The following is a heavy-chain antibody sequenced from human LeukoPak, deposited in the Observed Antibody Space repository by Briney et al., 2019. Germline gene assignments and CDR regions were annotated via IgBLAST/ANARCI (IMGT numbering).Heavy chain of an antibody. J-gene: IGHJ6*03. D-gene: IGHD3-22*01. CDR1: GGSISRYY. CDR2: IYYSGST. CDR3: TRGSIAYYYMDV. V-gene: IGHV4-59*01. Sequence: SETLSLTCTVSGGSISRYYWSWIRQPPGKGLEWIGNIYYSGSTNYNPSLKSRVTISVDTSKNQFSLKLSSVTVADTAVYYCTRGSIAYYYMDVWGKGTTVTISS.